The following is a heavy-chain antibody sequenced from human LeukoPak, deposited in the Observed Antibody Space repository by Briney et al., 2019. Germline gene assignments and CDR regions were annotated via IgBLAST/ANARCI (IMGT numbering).Heavy chain of an antibody. CDR3: ARGFCSGGTCYSPPLDY. J-gene: IGHJ4*02. CDR1: AGSFSGYY. V-gene: IGHV4-34*01. CDR2: INHSGST. Sequence: SETLSLTCAVYAGSFSGYYLSWIRQPPGKGLEWIGEINHSGSTNYNPSLKSRVTISVDTSKNQFSLKLSSVTAADTAVYYCARGFCSGGTCYSPPLDYWGQGTLVTVSS. D-gene: IGHD2-15*01.